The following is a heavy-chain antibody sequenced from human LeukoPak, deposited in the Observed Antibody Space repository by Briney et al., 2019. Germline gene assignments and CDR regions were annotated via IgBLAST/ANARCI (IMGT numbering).Heavy chain of an antibody. CDR1: GASISGSSYY. CDR2: MSYSGIT. V-gene: IGHV4-39*01. J-gene: IGHJ4*02. D-gene: IGHD1-26*01. Sequence: SETLSLTCTVSGASISGSSYYWGWIRQPPGTGLEWIGSMSYSGITYYNPSLESRVTISVDTSKNQFSLKLSSVTAADTAVYYCARCSGSSYNFDYWGQGTLVTVSS. CDR3: ARCSGSSYNFDY.